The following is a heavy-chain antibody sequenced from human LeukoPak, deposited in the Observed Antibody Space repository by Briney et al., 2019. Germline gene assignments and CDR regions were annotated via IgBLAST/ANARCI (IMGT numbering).Heavy chain of an antibody. CDR1: GFTFSSYS. CDR3: ASRPSQWFGESPFDY. CDR2: ISSSSSYI. Sequence: PGGSLRLSCAASGFTFSSYSMNWVRQAPGKGLEWVSSISSSSSYIYYADSVQGRFTISRDNAKNSLYLQMNSLSAEDTAVYYCASRPSQWFGESPFDYWGQGTLVTVSS. J-gene: IGHJ4*02. V-gene: IGHV3-21*01. D-gene: IGHD3-10*01.